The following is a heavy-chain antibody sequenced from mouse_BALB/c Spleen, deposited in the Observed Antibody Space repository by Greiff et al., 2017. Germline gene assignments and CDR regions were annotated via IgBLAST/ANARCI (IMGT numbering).Heavy chain of an antibody. J-gene: IGHJ3*01. Sequence: GKLMESGGGLVKPGGSLKLSCAASGFTFSSYAMSWVRQSPEKRLEWVAEISSGGSYTYYPDTVTGRFTISRDNAKNTLYLEMSSLRSEDTAMYYCARDVSPRGRAYWGQGTLVTVSA. CDR1: GFTFSSYA. V-gene: IGHV5-9-4*01. CDR3: ARDVSPRGRAY. CDR2: ISSGGSYT. D-gene: IGHD3-3*01.